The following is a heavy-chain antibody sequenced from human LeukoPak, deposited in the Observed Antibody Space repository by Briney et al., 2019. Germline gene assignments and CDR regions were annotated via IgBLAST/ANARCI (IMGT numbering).Heavy chain of an antibody. J-gene: IGHJ4*02. V-gene: IGHV3-30*18. Sequence: GRSLRLSCAASGFTFSSYGMHWVRQAPGKGLEWVAIISYDGSNKYYADSVKGRFTISRDNSKNTLYLQMNSLRAEDTAVYYCAKDKVRVRGVIPDYWGQGTLVTVSS. CDR2: ISYDGSNK. CDR3: AKDKVRVRGVIPDY. CDR1: GFTFSSYG. D-gene: IGHD3-10*01.